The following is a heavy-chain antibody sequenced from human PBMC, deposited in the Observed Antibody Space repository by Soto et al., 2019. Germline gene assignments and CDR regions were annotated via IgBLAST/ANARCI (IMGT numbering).Heavy chain of an antibody. V-gene: IGHV3-21*01. Sequence: GGSLRLSCAASGFTFGTHSMTWVRQAPGKGLEWVSAISNDGADIFDADSVKGRFTISRDNAKSSLYLQMNSLRVDDTAVYYCARFPGHATWAWGQATLVTVSS. D-gene: IGHD3-16*01. CDR3: ARFPGHATWA. CDR1: GFTFGTHS. J-gene: IGHJ5*02. CDR2: ISNDGADI.